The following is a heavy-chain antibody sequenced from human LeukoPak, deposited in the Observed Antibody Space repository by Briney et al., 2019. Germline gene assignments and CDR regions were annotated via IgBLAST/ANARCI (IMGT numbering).Heavy chain of an antibody. CDR3: ARESSDYGGLY. Sequence: GGSLLLCCAASGFTFSSYAMHWVRQAPGKGLEWVAVISYDGSNEYYADSVKGRFTISRDNSKNTLYLQMNSLRAEDTAVYYCARESSDYGGLYWGQGTLVTVSS. V-gene: IGHV3-30-3*01. CDR1: GFTFSSYA. D-gene: IGHD4-23*01. J-gene: IGHJ4*02. CDR2: ISYDGSNE.